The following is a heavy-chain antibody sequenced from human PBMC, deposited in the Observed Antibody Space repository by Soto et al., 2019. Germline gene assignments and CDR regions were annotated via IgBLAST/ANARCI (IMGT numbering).Heavy chain of an antibody. CDR1: CYTFTSYC. J-gene: IGHJ4*01. CDR3: ATGTMIVVVSGLAFNY. CDR2: ISAYNGNT. Sequence: ASGNFSCKASCYTFTSYCISWVRQAPLQRRELMGWISAYNGNTNYAQQLQGRVTMTTDTSTSTDYMELRRLRSDDTAVYYCATGTMIVVVSGLAFNYWG. V-gene: IGHV1-18*01. D-gene: IGHD3-22*01.